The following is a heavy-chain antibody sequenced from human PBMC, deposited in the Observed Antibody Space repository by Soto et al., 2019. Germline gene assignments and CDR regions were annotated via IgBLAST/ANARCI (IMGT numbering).Heavy chain of an antibody. CDR3: ARDKGGVRGVIIRNLDY. V-gene: IGHV3-21*01. CDR2: ISSSSSYI. CDR1: GFTFSSYS. J-gene: IGHJ4*02. D-gene: IGHD3-10*01. Sequence: EVQLVESGGGLVKPGGSLRLSCAASGFTFSSYSMNWVRQAPGKGLEWVSSISSSSSYIYYADSVKGRFTISRDNAKNSLYLQMNSLRAEDTAVYYCARDKGGVRGVIIRNLDYWGQGTLVTVSS.